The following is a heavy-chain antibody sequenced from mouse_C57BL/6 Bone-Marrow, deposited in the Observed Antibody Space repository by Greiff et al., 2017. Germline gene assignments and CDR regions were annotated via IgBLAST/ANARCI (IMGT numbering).Heavy chain of an antibody. CDR3: ARNGGWLLSFAY. V-gene: IGHV2-2*01. CDR2: LWSGGST. CDR1: GFSLTSYG. J-gene: IGHJ3*01. D-gene: IGHD2-3*01. Sequence: VKVVESGPGLVQPSQRLSITCTVSGFSLTSYGVHWVRQSPGKGLEWLGVLWSGGSTDYNAAFISRLSISKDNSKSQVFFKMNSLQADDTAIYYCARNGGWLLSFAYWGQGTLVTVSA.